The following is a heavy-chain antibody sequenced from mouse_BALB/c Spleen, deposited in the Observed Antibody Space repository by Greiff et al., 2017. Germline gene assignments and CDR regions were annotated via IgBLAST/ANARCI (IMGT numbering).Heavy chain of an antibody. CDR1: GFSLTSYG. Sequence: VMLVESGPGLVQPSQSLSITCTVSGFSLTSYGVHWVRQSPGKGLEWLGVIWSGGSTDYNAAFISRLSISKDNSKSQVFFKMNSLQANDTAIYYCARNWGSSYGYFDVWGAGTTVTVSS. J-gene: IGHJ1*01. V-gene: IGHV2-2*02. CDR3: ARNWGSSYGYFDV. D-gene: IGHD1-1*01. CDR2: IWSGGST.